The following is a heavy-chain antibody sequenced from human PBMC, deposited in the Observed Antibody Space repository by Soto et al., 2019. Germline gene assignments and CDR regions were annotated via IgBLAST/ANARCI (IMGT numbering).Heavy chain of an antibody. Sequence: EVQLVESGGGLVQPGRSLRLSCAASGFTFDDYAMHWVRQAPAKGLEWVSGISWNSGSIGYADSVKGRFTISRDNAKNSLYLQMNSQSAEDTALYYCAKGVAGSILSAFDIWGQGTMVTVSS. CDR3: AKGVAGSILSAFDI. CDR2: ISWNSGSI. CDR1: GFTFDDYA. V-gene: IGHV3-9*01. J-gene: IGHJ3*02. D-gene: IGHD6-19*01.